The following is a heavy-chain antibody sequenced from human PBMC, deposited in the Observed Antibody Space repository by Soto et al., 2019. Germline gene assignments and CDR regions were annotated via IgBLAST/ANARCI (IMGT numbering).Heavy chain of an antibody. Sequence: SETLSLTCAVSGGSISSGGYSWSWIRQPPGKGLEWIGYIYHSGSTYYNPSLKSRVTISVDTSKNQFSLKLSSVTAADTAVYYCARSAYYYGSGSYYNRAFDIWGQGTMVTVSS. CDR2: IYHSGST. D-gene: IGHD3-10*01. CDR1: GGSISSGGYS. V-gene: IGHV4-30-2*05. J-gene: IGHJ3*02. CDR3: ARSAYYYGSGSYYNRAFDI.